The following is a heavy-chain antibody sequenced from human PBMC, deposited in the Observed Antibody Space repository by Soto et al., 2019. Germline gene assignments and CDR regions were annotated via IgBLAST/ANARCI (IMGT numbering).Heavy chain of an antibody. CDR3: ARGSVDTVDSSGFYEY. CDR1: GGSFSDYY. D-gene: IGHD3-22*01. V-gene: IGHV4-34*01. J-gene: IGHJ4*02. Sequence: SETLSLICAVYGGSFSDYYWSWIRPPPGKGLGWIGEINHSGGTSYNPSLKSRVIISVDTPKSQVSLKLTSVTAADRAVYYCARGSVDTVDSSGFYEYWSQGTPVTV. CDR2: INHSGGT.